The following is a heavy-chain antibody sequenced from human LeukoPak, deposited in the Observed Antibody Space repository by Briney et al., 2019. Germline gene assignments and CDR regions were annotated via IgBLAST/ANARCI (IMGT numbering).Heavy chain of an antibody. CDR3: AKPFWSGDFDY. V-gene: IGHV3-7*03. CDR2: IKEDGSSK. D-gene: IGHD3-3*01. CDR1: GFTFSRYW. J-gene: IGHJ4*02. Sequence: GGSLRLSCAGSGFTFSRYWMSWVRQAPGKGLEWVANIKEDGSSKYYVDSVKGRFTISRDNSKNTLYLQMNSLRAEDTAVYYCAKPFWSGDFDYWGQGTLVTVSS.